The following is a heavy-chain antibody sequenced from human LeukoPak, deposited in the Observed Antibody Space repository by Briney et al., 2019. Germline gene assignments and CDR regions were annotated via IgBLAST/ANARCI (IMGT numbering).Heavy chain of an antibody. CDR3: ARRMPYYYYMDV. Sequence: GESLKISCKASGYSFTSYWIVWVRQTPGKGLEWMGIVYPGDSDTRYNPSFQGQVTISVDKSISTAYLQWSSLKASDTAMYYCARRMPYYYYMDVWGKGTTVTVSS. D-gene: IGHD2-2*01. J-gene: IGHJ6*03. CDR1: GYSFTSYW. V-gene: IGHV5-51*01. CDR2: VYPGDSDT.